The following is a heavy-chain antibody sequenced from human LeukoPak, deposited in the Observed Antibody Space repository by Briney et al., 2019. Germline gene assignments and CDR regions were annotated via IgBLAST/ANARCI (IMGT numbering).Heavy chain of an antibody. V-gene: IGHV3-23*01. CDR1: GFAFSSYA. D-gene: IGHD6-6*01. J-gene: IGHJ4*02. CDR2: ISGSGGST. Sequence: GGSLRLSCAASGFAFSSYAMSWVRQAPGKGLEWVSAISGSGGSTYYADSVKGRFTISRDNSKNTLYLQMNSLRAEDTAVYHCATEEQLVPFDYWGQGTLVTVSS. CDR3: ATEEQLVPFDY.